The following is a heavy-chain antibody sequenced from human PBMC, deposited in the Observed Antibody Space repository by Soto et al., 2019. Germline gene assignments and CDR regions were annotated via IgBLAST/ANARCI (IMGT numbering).Heavy chain of an antibody. CDR3: ARDTGSGSYYLDY. D-gene: IGHD3-10*01. CDR2: IWYDGSNK. Sequence: QVQLVGSGGGVVQPGRSLRLSCAASGFTFSSYGMHWVRQAPGKGLEWVAVIWYDGSNKYYADSVKGRFTISRDNSKNTRYLQMNCLRAEDTAVYYCARDTGSGSYYLDYWGQGTLVTVSS. J-gene: IGHJ4*02. V-gene: IGHV3-33*01. CDR1: GFTFSSYG.